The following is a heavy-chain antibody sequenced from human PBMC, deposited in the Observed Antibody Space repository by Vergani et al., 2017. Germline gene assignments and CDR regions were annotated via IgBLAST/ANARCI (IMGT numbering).Heavy chain of an antibody. CDR2: IIPILGIA. CDR3: ARVYYGSGRAGGYYYYGMDV. J-gene: IGHJ6*02. V-gene: IGHV1-69*04. Sequence: QVQLVQSGAEVKKPGSSVKVSCKASGGTFSSYAISWVRQAPGQGLEWMGRIIPILGIANYAQKFQGRVTITADKSTSTAYMELSSLRSEDTAVYYWARVYYGSGRAGGYYYYGMDVWGQGTTVTVSS. D-gene: IGHD3-10*01. CDR1: GGTFSSYA.